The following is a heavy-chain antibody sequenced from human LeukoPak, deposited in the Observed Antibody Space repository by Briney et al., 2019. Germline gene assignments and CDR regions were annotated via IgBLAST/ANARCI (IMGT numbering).Heavy chain of an antibody. V-gene: IGHV3-9*01. D-gene: IGHD3-10*01. CDR1: GFTFDDYA. Sequence: PGGSLRLSCAASGFTFDDYAMHWVRQAPGKGLEWVSGISWNSGSIGYADSVKGRFTISRDNAKNSLYLQMNSLRAEDTALYYCAKDGETYYYGSGSYYRRYFDYWGQGTLVTVSS. CDR3: AKDGETYYYGSGSYYRRYFDY. J-gene: IGHJ4*02. CDR2: ISWNSGSI.